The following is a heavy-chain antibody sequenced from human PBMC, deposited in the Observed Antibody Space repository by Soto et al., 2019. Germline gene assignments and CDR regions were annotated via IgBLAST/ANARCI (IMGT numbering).Heavy chain of an antibody. Sequence: SGPTLVNPTQTLTLTCIFSGFSLSTIGMRVNWLRQPPGKALEWLARIEWDDDKFYSTSLKTRLTISKGTSKNQVVLTVANLDPADTATYYCARDRVQLERHFHYYYGLDVWGQGTTVTVSS. CDR3: ARDRVQLERHFHYYYGLDV. D-gene: IGHD3-3*01. CDR1: GFSLSTIGMR. V-gene: IGHV2-70*04. J-gene: IGHJ6*02. CDR2: IEWDDDK.